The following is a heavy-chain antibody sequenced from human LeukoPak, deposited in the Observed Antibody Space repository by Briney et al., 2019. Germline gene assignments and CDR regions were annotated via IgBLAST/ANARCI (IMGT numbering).Heavy chain of an antibody. CDR1: GFTFQVYA. J-gene: IGHJ5*02. CDR3: ARDRPNYHEANGHYYNRDGDH. D-gene: IGHD1-14*01. Sequence: GGSLRLSCAASGFTFQVYAMSWVRLAPGKGLQWVASMCGTAGCTFYTDSVKGRFTISRDNSKDTLYLQMNDLRADDTAIYYCARDRPNYHEANGHYYNRDGDHWGQGALVTVSS. V-gene: IGHV3-23*01. CDR2: MCGTAGCT.